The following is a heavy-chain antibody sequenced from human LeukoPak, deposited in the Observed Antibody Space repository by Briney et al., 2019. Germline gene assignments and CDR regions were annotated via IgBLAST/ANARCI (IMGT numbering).Heavy chain of an antibody. CDR1: GVSFSSSS. V-gene: IGHV3-21*01. CDR2: ISSSSSYI. CDR3: ARDPGYGCDY. Sequence: GGSLRLSCAASGVSFSSSSMNWGCHAPGEGGERVSSISSSSSYIYYADSVKGRFTISRDNAKNSLYLQMNSLRAEDTAVYYCARDPGYGCDYWGQGTLVTVSS. D-gene: IGHD4-17*01. J-gene: IGHJ4*02.